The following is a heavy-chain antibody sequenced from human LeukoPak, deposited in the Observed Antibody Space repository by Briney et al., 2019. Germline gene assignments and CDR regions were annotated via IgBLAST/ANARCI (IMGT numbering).Heavy chain of an antibody. Sequence: PGGSLRLSCAASGFTFSNYAMRWVRQAPGKGLEWVGRIKSKTDGGTTDYAAPVKGRFTISRDDSKNTLYLQMNSLKTEDTAVYYCTYYDSSGYYYVFDYWGQGTLVTVSS. J-gene: IGHJ4*02. D-gene: IGHD3-22*01. CDR2: IKSKTDGGTT. CDR1: GFTFSNYA. CDR3: TYYDSSGYYYVFDY. V-gene: IGHV3-15*01.